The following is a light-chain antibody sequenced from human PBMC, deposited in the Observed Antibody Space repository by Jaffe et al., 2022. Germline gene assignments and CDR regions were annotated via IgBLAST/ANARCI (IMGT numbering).Light chain of an antibody. CDR3: QAWDSSAALCV. J-gene: IGLJ1*01. CDR1: DLLNIY. CDR2: QDN. Sequence: SYELTQPPSVSVSPGQTASVTCSGDDLLNIYTSWYQQKPGQSPVLVIYQDNRRPSGIPERFSGSKSGNTATLTITGTQPMDEADYFCQAWDSSAALCVFAPGTKVTVL. V-gene: IGLV3-1*01.